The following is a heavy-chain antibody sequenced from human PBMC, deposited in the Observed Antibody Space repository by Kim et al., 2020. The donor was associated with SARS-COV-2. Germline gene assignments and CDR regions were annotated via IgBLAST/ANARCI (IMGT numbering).Heavy chain of an antibody. D-gene: IGHD3-10*01. V-gene: IGHV3-23*01. Sequence: GGSLRLSCAASGFTFSNYGFNWIRQAPGRGLEWVSGITAAGTGRFYPESVKGRFTISRDNSRSTLYLQMNSLRAEDTALYYCAKVKSGTGNYGDWHFDLW. CDR2: ITAAGTGR. J-gene: IGHJ2*01. CDR3: AKVKSGTGNYGDWHFDL. CDR1: GFTFSNYG.